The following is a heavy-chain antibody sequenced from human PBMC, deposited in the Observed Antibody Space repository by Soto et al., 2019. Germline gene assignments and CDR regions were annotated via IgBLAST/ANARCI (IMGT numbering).Heavy chain of an antibody. Sequence: EVHLVESGGGLVQPGGSLRLSCAVSGFTFSTHAMNGVPQAPGKGLAWVAYIHGTRSIIYYADSVKGRFTISRDNTKNSLFLPMDSLRDEDTTVYYCARDARNADYEYWGQGTLVTVSS. V-gene: IGHV3-48*02. CDR1: GFTFSTHA. D-gene: IGHD3-16*01. CDR2: IHGTRSII. CDR3: ARDARNADYEY. J-gene: IGHJ4*02.